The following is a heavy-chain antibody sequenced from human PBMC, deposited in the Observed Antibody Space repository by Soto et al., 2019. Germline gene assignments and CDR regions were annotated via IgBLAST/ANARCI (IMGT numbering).Heavy chain of an antibody. V-gene: IGHV3-23*01. J-gene: IGHJ6*02. CDR3: AKDLRWSPYDFSSRYEPLYGMDV. CDR1: GFTFSSYA. CDR2: ISGSGGST. D-gene: IGHD3-3*01. Sequence: GGSLRLSCAASGFTFSSYAMSWVRQAPGKGLEWGSAISGSGGSTYYADSVKGRFTISRDNSKNTLYLQMNSLRAEDTAVYYCAKDLRWSPYDFSSRYEPLYGMDVCCQRPTVTLSS.